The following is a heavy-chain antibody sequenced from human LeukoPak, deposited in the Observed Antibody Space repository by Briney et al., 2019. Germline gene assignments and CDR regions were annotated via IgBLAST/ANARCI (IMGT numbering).Heavy chain of an antibody. V-gene: IGHV3-30*18. J-gene: IGHJ4*02. D-gene: IGHD3-22*01. CDR3: AKAGAYDTSGYYYYLEY. Sequence: GGSLRLSCAASGFTFSSFGIHWVRQAPGKGLEWVGSISSDGNDKFYVDSVEGRFTISRDNSRSTLYLQMDSLRAEDTAVYYCAKAGAYDTSGYYYYLEYWGQGTLSPSPQ. CDR2: ISSDGNDK. CDR1: GFTFSSFG.